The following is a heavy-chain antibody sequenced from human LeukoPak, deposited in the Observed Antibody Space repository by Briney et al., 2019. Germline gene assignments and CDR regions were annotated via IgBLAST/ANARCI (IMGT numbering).Heavy chain of an antibody. Sequence: ASVKVSCKASGYTFTSYGISWVRQAPGQGLEWMGWISAYNGNTNYAQELQGRVTMTTDTSTSTAYMELRSLRSDDTAVYYCARAVSSNSGWYGVRGYYFDYWGQGTLVTVSS. CDR3: ARAVSSNSGWYGVRGYYFDY. CDR2: ISAYNGNT. J-gene: IGHJ4*02. D-gene: IGHD6-19*01. V-gene: IGHV1-18*01. CDR1: GYTFTSYG.